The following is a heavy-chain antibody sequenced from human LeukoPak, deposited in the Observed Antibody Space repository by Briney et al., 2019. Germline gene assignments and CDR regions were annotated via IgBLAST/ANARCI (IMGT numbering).Heavy chain of an antibody. CDR3: AKGSFDWLLLDF. J-gene: IGHJ4*02. CDR1: GFTFSSYG. CDR2: ISGSGGSS. V-gene: IGHV3-23*01. Sequence: GRSLRLSCAASGFTFSSYGMHWVRQAPGRGLEWVSAISGSGGSSYYADSVKGRFTISRDNSKNTLHLQMNNLRAEDTAVYYCAKGSFDWLLLDFWGQGTLVTVSS. D-gene: IGHD3-9*01.